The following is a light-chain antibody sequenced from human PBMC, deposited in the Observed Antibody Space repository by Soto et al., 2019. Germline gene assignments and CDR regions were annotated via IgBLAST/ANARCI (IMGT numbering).Light chain of an antibody. CDR1: SSDIGGLYNY. J-gene: IGLJ2*01. Sequence: QSALTKPASVSGSPGQSITISCTGTSSDIGGLYNYVSWYQQHPGKAPKLLIYDVNDRPSGVSDRFSGSKSGNPASLTISGLQAEDEADYFCSASGSGATHVVFRGGTKVPVL. V-gene: IGLV2-14*03. CDR2: DVN. CDR3: SASGSGATHVV.